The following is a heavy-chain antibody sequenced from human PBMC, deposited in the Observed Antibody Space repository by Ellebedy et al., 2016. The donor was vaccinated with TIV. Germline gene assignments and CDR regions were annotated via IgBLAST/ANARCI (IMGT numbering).Heavy chain of an antibody. J-gene: IGHJ4*02. V-gene: IGHV3-21*05. CDR2: ISSSSSDI. D-gene: IGHD3-3*01. CDR1: GFTFVGYA. Sequence: GESLKISCAASGFTFVGYAMNWVRPAPGKGLEWVSFISSSSSDIYYGASVKGRFTVSRDNAKKSLYLQMNSLRPEDTGVYYCARSRPDFWSGYYADSWGQGTLVTVSS. CDR3: ARSRPDFWSGYYADS.